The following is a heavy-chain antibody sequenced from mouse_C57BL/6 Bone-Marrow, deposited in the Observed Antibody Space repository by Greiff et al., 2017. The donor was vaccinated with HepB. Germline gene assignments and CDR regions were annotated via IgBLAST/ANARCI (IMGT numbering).Heavy chain of an antibody. D-gene: IGHD2-3*01. V-gene: IGHV1-55*01. CDR1: GYTFTSYW. Sequence: QVQLQQPGAELVKPGASVKMSCKASGYTFTSYWITWVKQRPGQGLEWIGDIYPGSGSTNYNEKFKSKATLTVDTSSSTAYMQLSSRTSEDSAVYNCARHYDGYCCYAMDYWGQGTSVTVSS. CDR3: ARHYDGYCCYAMDY. CDR2: IYPGSGST. J-gene: IGHJ4*01.